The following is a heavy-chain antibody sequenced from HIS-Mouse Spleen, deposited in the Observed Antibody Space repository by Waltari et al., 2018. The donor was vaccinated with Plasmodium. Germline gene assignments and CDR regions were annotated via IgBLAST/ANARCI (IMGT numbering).Heavy chain of an antibody. CDR2: IYHSGST. Sequence: QVQLQESGPGLVKPSETLSLTCTVSGYSISSGYYWGWIRQPPGKGLEWSGSIYHSGSTYDNPSLKSLVTISVDTSKNQFSLKLSSVTAADTAVYYCARSLGIASSYWYFDLWGRGTLVTVSS. CDR1: GYSISSGYY. V-gene: IGHV4-38-2*02. J-gene: IGHJ2*01. CDR3: ARSLGIASSYWYFDL. D-gene: IGHD2-15*01.